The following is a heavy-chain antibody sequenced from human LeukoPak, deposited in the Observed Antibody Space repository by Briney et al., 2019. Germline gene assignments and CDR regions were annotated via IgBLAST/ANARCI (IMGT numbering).Heavy chain of an antibody. V-gene: IGHV5-51*01. CDR1: GYSFTSYW. CDR2: IYPSDSDT. CDR3: ARRGGYCSSTTCYGVSRAFDI. Sequence: GESLKISCKGSGYSFTSYWIGWVRQMPGKGLELMGIIYPSDSDTTYSPSFQGQVTISADKSMNTVYLQWGSLKASDTAMYYCARRGGYCSSTTCYGVSRAFDIWGQGTMVSLSS. J-gene: IGHJ3*02. D-gene: IGHD2-2*01.